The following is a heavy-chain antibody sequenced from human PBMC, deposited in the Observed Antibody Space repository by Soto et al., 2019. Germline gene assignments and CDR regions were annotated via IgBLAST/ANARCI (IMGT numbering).Heavy chain of an antibody. V-gene: IGHV3-23*01. D-gene: IGHD2-21*02. Sequence: GGSMRLSCATSGFTFTAYDLTWVRQAPGKGLDWVSGIRPSGDTTYYADSVKGRFTISRDNSKTLLYLQMNSLRAEDTAVYYCAFKVTANPFYWGQGTLVTVSS. CDR2: IRPSGDTT. CDR3: AFKVTANPFY. J-gene: IGHJ4*02. CDR1: GFTFTAYD.